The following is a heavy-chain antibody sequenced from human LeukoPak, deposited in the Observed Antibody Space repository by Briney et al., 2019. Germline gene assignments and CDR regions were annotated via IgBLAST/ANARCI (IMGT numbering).Heavy chain of an antibody. V-gene: IGHV3-23*01. CDR2: ISGSGGST. CDR1: GFTFSGYA. Sequence: PGGSLRLSCAASGFTFSGYAMSWVRQAPGKGLEWVSTISGSGGSTYYADSVKGRFTISRDNSENTLYLQMNSLRADDTAVYYCAKDRSVGVPKAFDIWGQGTMVTVSS. CDR3: AKDRSVGVPKAFDI. D-gene: IGHD3-16*01. J-gene: IGHJ3*02.